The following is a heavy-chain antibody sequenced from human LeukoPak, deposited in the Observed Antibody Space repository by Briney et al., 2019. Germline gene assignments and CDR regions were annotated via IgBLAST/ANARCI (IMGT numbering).Heavy chain of an antibody. CDR2: IYPGDSDT. V-gene: IGHV5-51*01. CDR1: GSNFTSYW. D-gene: IGHD2-21*01. J-gene: IGHJ4*02. Sequence: GGSLQISCKGSGSNFTSYWIGWGRQLPGKGVEWMGIIYPGDSDTRYSPSFQGQVTISADRSISTAYLQWSSLKASDTAMYYCARQAYCGGDCYLFDYWGQGTLVTVSS. CDR3: ARQAYCGGDCYLFDY.